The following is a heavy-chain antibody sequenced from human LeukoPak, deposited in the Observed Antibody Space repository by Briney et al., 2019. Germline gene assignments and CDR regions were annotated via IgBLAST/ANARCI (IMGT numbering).Heavy chain of an antibody. CDR2: IYSGGST. Sequence: GGSLRLSCEASVLTVSSNYMSWVRQAPGKGLEWVSVIYSGGSTYYADSVKGRFTISRDNSKNTLYLQMNSLRAEETAVYYCARVLRWFFSGGSCYYFDYWGQGTLVTVSS. V-gene: IGHV3-53*01. CDR3: ARVLRWFFSGGSCYYFDY. CDR1: VLTVSSNY. J-gene: IGHJ4*02. D-gene: IGHD2-15*01.